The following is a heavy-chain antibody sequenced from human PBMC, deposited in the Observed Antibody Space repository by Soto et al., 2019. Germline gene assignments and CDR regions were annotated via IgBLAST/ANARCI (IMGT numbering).Heavy chain of an antibody. J-gene: IGHJ1*01. CDR2: IYSGGST. V-gene: IGHV3-53*01. Sequence: EVQLVESGGGLIQPGGSLRLSCAASGFTVSNNYMRWVRQDPWKGLEWVSLIYSGGSTHYADSVKGRFTISRDNSKNTLYLRMNCLGVEDTAVYYCASNPPGIAASGGGGWGQGTLVTVSS. CDR3: ASNPPGIAASGGGG. CDR1: GFTVSNNY. D-gene: IGHD6-13*01.